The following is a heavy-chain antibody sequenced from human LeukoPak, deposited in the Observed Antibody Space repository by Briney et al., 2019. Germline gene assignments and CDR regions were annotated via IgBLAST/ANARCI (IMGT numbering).Heavy chain of an antibody. Sequence: GRSLRLSCAASGFTFSSYGMHWVRQAPGKGLEWVAVISYDGSNKYYADSVKGRFTISRDNSKNTLYLQMNSLRAEDTAVYYCAKATYSSGWYADYWGQGTLVTVSS. CDR3: AKATYSSGWYADY. J-gene: IGHJ4*02. CDR1: GFTFSSYG. D-gene: IGHD6-19*01. V-gene: IGHV3-30*18. CDR2: ISYDGSNK.